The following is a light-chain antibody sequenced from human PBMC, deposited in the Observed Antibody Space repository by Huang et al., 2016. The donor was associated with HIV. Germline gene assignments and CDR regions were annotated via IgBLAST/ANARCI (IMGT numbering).Light chain of an antibody. CDR2: NAS. CDR1: QSISSV. V-gene: IGKV1-5*03. Sequence: DIQMTQSPSTLSASVGDRVTITCRASQSISSVLAWYQQKPGKAPNLLIYNASSLESGVPSRFSGSGSGTEFTLTISSLQPDDFATYYCQQYNSLAWTFGQGTKVEIK. CDR3: QQYNSLAWT. J-gene: IGKJ1*01.